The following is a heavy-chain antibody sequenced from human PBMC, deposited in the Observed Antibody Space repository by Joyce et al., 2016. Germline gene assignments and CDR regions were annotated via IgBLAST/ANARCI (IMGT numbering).Heavy chain of an antibody. CDR3: ATDRVGALSP. Sequence: QLVQSGPEVRKPATSVKVSCKPSGFIFNSAAVHWVRQAPGQRLEWRGWIAFGSGNTKYAQNFQQRVTFIRDVSTSTAYMELTSLRSEDTAVYYCATDRVGALSPWGPGTLVTVSS. CDR2: IAFGSGNT. V-gene: IGHV1-58*01. J-gene: IGHJ4*02. CDR1: GFIFNSAA. D-gene: IGHD1-26*01.